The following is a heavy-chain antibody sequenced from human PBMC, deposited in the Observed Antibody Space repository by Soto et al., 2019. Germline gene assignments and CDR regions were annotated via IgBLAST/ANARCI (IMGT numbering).Heavy chain of an antibody. D-gene: IGHD4-17*01. CDR2: GSYSGTT. CDR1: GVSVSSGSFY. CDR3: ARGATVTQFDY. V-gene: IGHV4-61*01. J-gene: IGHJ4*02. Sequence: PSETLSLTCTVPGVSVSSGSFYWAWIRQPPGKGLEWIGFGSYSGTTNYKPSLKSRVTIPVDTSRSQISLKVSSLTAADTAVYYCARGATVTQFDYWGRGTLVTVSS.